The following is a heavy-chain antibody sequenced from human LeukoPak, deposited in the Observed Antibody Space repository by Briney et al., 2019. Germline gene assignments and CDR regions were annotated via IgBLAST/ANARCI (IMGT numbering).Heavy chain of an antibody. CDR1: GGSISSSSYY. J-gene: IGHJ5*02. CDR3: ARARVYSTTNWFDP. CDR2: IYYSGST. D-gene: IGHD6-13*01. Sequence: PSETLSLTCTVSGGSISSSSYYWGWIRQPPGKGLEWIGSIYYSGSTNYNPSLKSRVTISVDTSKNQFSLKLSSVTAADTAVYYCARARVYSTTNWFDPWGQGTLVTVSS. V-gene: IGHV4-39*07.